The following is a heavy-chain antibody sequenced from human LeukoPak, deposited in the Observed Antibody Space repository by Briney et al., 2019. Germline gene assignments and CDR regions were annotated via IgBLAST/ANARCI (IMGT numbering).Heavy chain of an antibody. Sequence: TSETLSLTCSVSGGSISSYHWSWIRQPPGKGLEWIGYVYDSEITKYNPSVKSRVTISVDTSKNQFSLKLSSVTAADTAVYYCARVYGGNSGWFDPWGQGTLVTVSS. CDR1: GGSISSYH. CDR2: VYDSEIT. D-gene: IGHD4-23*01. CDR3: ARVYGGNSGWFDP. J-gene: IGHJ5*02. V-gene: IGHV4-59*01.